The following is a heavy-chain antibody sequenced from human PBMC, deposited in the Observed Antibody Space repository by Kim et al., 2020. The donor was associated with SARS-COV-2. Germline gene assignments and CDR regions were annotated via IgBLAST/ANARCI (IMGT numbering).Heavy chain of an antibody. V-gene: IGHV1-2*04. Sequence: ASVKVSCKASGYTFTGYYMHWVRQAPGQGLEWMGWINPNSGGTNYAQKFQGWVTMTRDTSISTAYMELSRLRSDDTAVYYCARDQGGRTTVSHYYYYGMDVWGQGTTVTVSS. CDR2: INPNSGGT. CDR1: GYTFTGYY. D-gene: IGHD4-17*01. J-gene: IGHJ6*02. CDR3: ARDQGGRTTVSHYYYYGMDV.